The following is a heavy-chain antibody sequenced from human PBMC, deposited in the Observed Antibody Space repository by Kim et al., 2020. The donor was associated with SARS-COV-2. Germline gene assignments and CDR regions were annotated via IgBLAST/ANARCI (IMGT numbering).Heavy chain of an antibody. CDR3: ARDLIAAEGPGFDY. CDR2: IWYDGSNK. J-gene: IGHJ4*02. V-gene: IGHV3-33*01. Sequence: GGSLRLSCAASGFTFSSYGMHWVRQAPGKGLEWVAVIWYDGSNKYYADSVKGQFTISRDNSKKTLYPQMNILRAEDTAVYYCARDLIAAEGPGFDYWGQGTLVTLSS. CDR1: GFTFSSYG. D-gene: IGHD6-13*01.